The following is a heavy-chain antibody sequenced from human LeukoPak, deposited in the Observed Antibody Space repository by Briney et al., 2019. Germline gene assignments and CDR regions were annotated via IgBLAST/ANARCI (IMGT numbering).Heavy chain of an antibody. Sequence: GGTLRLSRAASLFTLSSYLMSWVRQAPGKGRQGVANINQDGSEKYYVDSVKGRFTISRDNAKNSLNLQMSRLRAEDTAVYYCAREGLWVGLDSGKTRHPYWDIWGQGTMVTVSS. CDR1: LFTLSSYL. CDR3: AREGLWVGLDSGKTRHPYWDI. CDR2: INQDGSEK. J-gene: IGHJ3*02. V-gene: IGHV3-7*04. D-gene: IGHD2-21*01.